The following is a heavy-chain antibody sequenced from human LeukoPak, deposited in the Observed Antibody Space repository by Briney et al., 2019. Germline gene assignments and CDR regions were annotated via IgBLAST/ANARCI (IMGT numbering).Heavy chain of an antibody. CDR3: ARRRYYDGSGYLE. J-gene: IGHJ1*01. CDR2: IYYTGRT. CDR1: GDSVSRSDSY. Sequence: SETLSLTCSVSGDSVSRSDSYWHWLRQPPGKGLEWIGTIYYTGRTYYSPSLKSRVTMSVDPSTNPFSLNLRSVTAADTAVYYCARRRYYDGSGYLEWGQGTLLSVSS. V-gene: IGHV4-39*01. D-gene: IGHD3-22*01.